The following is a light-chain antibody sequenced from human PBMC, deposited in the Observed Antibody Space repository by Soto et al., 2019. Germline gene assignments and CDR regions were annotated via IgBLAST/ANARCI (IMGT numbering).Light chain of an antibody. J-gene: IGKJ1*01. CDR1: QSVGSY. Sequence: ETVLTQSPATLSLSPGERDTLSCSASQSVGSYLAWYQQKPCQAPRLLIFDASNRATGIPARFSGSGSGTGFTLTISGLEPEDVADYFCQQRNNWPRTFGQGTKVDIK. V-gene: IGKV3-11*01. CDR3: QQRNNWPRT. CDR2: DAS.